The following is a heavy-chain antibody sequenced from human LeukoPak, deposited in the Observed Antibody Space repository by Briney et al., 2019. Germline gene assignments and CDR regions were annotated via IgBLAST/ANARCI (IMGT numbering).Heavy chain of an antibody. Sequence: PGGSLRLSCAASGFTFSSYAMSWVRQAPGKGLEWVSAISGSGGSTYYADSVKGRFPISRDNSKNTLYLQMNSLRAEDKAVYYCAKSQWVRDKRGWYFDYWGQGTLVTVSS. J-gene: IGHJ4*02. V-gene: IGHV3-23*01. CDR1: GFTFSSYA. CDR3: AKSQWVRDKRGWYFDY. D-gene: IGHD3-10*01. CDR2: ISGSGGST.